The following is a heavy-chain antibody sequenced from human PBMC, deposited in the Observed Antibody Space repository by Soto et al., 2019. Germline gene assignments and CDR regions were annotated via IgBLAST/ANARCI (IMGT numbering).Heavy chain of an antibody. CDR2: INPNSGGT. J-gene: IGHJ6*02. CDR1: GYTFTGYY. CDR3: ARDAFALYYDFWSGYFSGMDV. V-gene: IGHV1-2*04. D-gene: IGHD3-3*01. Sequence: ASVKVSCKASGYTFTGYYMHWVRQAPGQGLEWMGWINPNSGGTNYAQKFQGWVTMTRDTSISTAYMELSRLRSDDTAVYYCARDAFALYYDFWSGYFSGMDVWGQGTTVTVSS.